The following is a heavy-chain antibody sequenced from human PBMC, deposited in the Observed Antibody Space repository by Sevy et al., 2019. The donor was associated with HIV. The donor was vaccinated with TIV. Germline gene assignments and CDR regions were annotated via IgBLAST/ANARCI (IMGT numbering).Heavy chain of an antibody. V-gene: IGHV3-7*01. CDR2: INQDGSGK. Sequence: GGSLRLSCAGSGFTFSSYWMSWVRQAPGKGLEWVANINQDGSGKNYVDSEKGRFTISRDNAKNSLYLQMNSLRAEDTAVYYCARDPFSKADYWGQGTLVTVSS. J-gene: IGHJ4*02. D-gene: IGHD4-4*01. CDR3: ARDPFSKADY. CDR1: GFTFSSYW.